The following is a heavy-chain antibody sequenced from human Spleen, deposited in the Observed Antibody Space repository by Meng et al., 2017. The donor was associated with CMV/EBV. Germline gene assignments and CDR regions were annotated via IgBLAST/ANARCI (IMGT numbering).Heavy chain of an antibody. CDR2: IYSGGST. Sequence: GGSLRLSCAASGFTVSSNYMSWVRQAPGKGLEWASVIYSGGSTYYADSVKGRFTISRDNSKNTLYLQMNSLRAEDTAVYYCAKSITMIVVVRGYFDYWGQGTLVTVSS. CDR1: GFTVSSNY. J-gene: IGHJ4*02. CDR3: AKSITMIVVVRGYFDY. D-gene: IGHD3-22*01. V-gene: IGHV3-53*01.